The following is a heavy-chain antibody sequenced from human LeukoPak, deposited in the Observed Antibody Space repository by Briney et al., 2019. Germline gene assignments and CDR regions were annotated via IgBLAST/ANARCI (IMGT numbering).Heavy chain of an antibody. CDR3: ARPTTRWFGELSPDAFDI. V-gene: IGHV1-69*05. CDR2: IIPIFDTA. CDR1: GGTFGSYA. Sequence: SVKVSCKASGGTFGSYAISWVRQAPGQGLEWMGRIIPIFDTANYAQKFRGRVTITTDESTSTAYMELSSLRSEDTAVYYCARPTTRWFGELSPDAFDIWGQGTMVTVSS. D-gene: IGHD3-10*01. J-gene: IGHJ3*02.